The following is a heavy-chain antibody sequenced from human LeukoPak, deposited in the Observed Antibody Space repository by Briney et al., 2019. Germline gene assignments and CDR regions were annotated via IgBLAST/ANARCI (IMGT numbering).Heavy chain of an antibody. D-gene: IGHD3-22*01. Sequence: SETLSLTCTVSGGSISSYYWSWIRQPPGKGLEWIGYIYYSGSTNYNPSLKSRVTISVDTSKNQFSLKLNSVTAADTAVYYCARSNIDVYYSDSRANKDAFDMWGQGTMVTVSS. V-gene: IGHV4-59*12. CDR2: IYYSGST. CDR1: GGSISSYY. CDR3: ARSNIDVYYSDSRANKDAFDM. J-gene: IGHJ3*02.